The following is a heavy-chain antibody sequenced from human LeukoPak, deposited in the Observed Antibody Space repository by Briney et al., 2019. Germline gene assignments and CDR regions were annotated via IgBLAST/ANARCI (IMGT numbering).Heavy chain of an antibody. D-gene: IGHD3-10*01. V-gene: IGHV4-59*01. CDR2: IYYSGST. CDR1: GGSISSYY. CDR3: ARGGVLLWFGELSLANWFDP. Sequence: SSETLSLTCTVSGGSISSYYWSWIRQPPGKGLEWIGYIYYSGSTNYNPSLKSRVTISVDTSKNQFSLKLSSVTAADTAVYYCARGGVLLWFGELSLANWFDPWGQGTLVTVSS. J-gene: IGHJ5*02.